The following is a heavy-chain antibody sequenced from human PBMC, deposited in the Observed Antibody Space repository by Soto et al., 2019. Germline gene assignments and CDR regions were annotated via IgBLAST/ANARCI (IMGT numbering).Heavy chain of an antibody. V-gene: IGHV1-2*04. CDR3: ARDRVQYYYDSSGYFDY. D-gene: IGHD3-22*01. Sequence: ASVKVSCKASGYTFTGYYMHWVRQAPGQGLEWMGWINPNSGGTNYAQKFQGWVTMTRDTSISTAYMELSRLRSDDTAVYYCARDRVQYYYDSSGYFDYWGQGTLVTVTS. CDR2: INPNSGGT. CDR1: GYTFTGYY. J-gene: IGHJ4*02.